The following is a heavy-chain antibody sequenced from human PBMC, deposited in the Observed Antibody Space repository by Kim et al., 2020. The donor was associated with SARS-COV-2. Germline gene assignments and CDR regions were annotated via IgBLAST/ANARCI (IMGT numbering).Heavy chain of an antibody. CDR2: IIPILGIA. D-gene: IGHD2-2*01. J-gene: IGHJ6*03. CDR1: GGTFSSYA. V-gene: IGHV1-69*04. CDR3: ASVTLTQPFYYYYYYMDV. Sequence: SVKVSCKASGGTFSSYAISWVRQAPGQGLEWMGRIIPILGIANYAQKFQGRVTITADKSTSTAYMELSSLRSEDTAVYYCASVTLTQPFYYYYYYMDVWGKGTTVTVSS.